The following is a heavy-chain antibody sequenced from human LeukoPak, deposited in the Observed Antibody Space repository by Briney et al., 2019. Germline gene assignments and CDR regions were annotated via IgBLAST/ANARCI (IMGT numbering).Heavy chain of an antibody. D-gene: IGHD6-19*01. CDR2: INPNSGGT. CDR3: ARDVGYSSGWYGPSNWFDP. CDR1: GYTFTGYY. Sequence: ASVKVSCKASGYTFTGYYMHWVRQAPGQGLEWMGWINPNSGGTNYAQKFQGRVTMTRGTSISTAYMELSRLRSDDTAVYYCARDVGYSSGWYGPSNWFDPWGQGTLVTVSS. J-gene: IGHJ5*02. V-gene: IGHV1-2*02.